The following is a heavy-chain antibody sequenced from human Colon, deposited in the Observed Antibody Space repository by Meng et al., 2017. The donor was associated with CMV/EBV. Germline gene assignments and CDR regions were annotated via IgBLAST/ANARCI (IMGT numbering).Heavy chain of an antibody. J-gene: IGHJ6*02. CDR1: GFNFTVYT. Sequence: GGSLRLSCVASGFNFTVYTMNWVRQAPGKGLEWIASISGSNDFIYYADSVKGRFTVSRDNAKNSLHLQINSLRAEDTAVYYCARLGGVPAALLLWGQGTTVTVSS. V-gene: IGHV3-21*01. CDR3: ARLGGVPAALLL. CDR2: ISGSNDFI. D-gene: IGHD2-2*01.